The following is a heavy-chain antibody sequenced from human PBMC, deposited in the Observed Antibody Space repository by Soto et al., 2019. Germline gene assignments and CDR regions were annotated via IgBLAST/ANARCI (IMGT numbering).Heavy chain of an antibody. J-gene: IGHJ4*02. CDR2: ITSSGSNT. V-gene: IGHV3-11*01. D-gene: IGHD6-6*01. Sequence: QVQLVESGGGLVKPGGSLRLSCAASGFTFSGYNMSWIRQAPGKGLEWVSYITSSGSNTFDAESVKGRFTISRDNTMNLLYLQMNSLSAEDAAVYYCARGGTISSAQRFDHWGQGTLVTVSS. CDR1: GFTFSGYN. CDR3: ARGGTISSAQRFDH.